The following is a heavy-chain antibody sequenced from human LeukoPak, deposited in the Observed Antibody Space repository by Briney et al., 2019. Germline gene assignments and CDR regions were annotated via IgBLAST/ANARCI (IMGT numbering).Heavy chain of an antibody. V-gene: IGHV3-21*01. CDR1: GFTFSRSS. CDR3: AREYYYDTDAGNY. Sequence: GGSLRLSCAASGFTFSRSSMSWVRQAPGKGPEWVSSITGSGTYIYYADSVKGRSTISRDNIQRSVYLQMNSLRAEDTAVYYCAREYYYDTDAGNYWGPGTLVTVSS. J-gene: IGHJ4*02. D-gene: IGHD3-22*01. CDR2: ITGSGTYI.